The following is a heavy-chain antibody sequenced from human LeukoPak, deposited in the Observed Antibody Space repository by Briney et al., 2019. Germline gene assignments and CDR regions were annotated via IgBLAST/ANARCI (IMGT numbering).Heavy chain of an antibody. V-gene: IGHV3-30*03. CDR3: ARDSVYYDILTGYYSAFDI. J-gene: IGHJ3*02. D-gene: IGHD3-9*01. CDR1: GFTFSNYG. Sequence: GGSLRLSCAASGFTFSNYGMHWVRQAPGKGLEWVTVITFDGSNQYYADSVKGRFTISRDNAKNSLYLQMNSLRAEDTAVYYCARDSVYYDILTGYYSAFDIWGQGTMVTVSS. CDR2: ITFDGSNQ.